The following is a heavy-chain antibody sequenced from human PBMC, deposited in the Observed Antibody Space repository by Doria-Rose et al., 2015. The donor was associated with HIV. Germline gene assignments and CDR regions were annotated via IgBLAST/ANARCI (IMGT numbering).Heavy chain of an antibody. Sequence: RDGMNWVRQAPGKGLEWVSSISSSSEYIYYVDSVQGRFTISRDNAKNSVYLQMNSLRTEDTAVYYCARDHYDSGGYYRGWGQGTRGNGSA. CDR2: ISSSSEYI. CDR1: RDG. CDR3: ARDHYDSGGYYRG. D-gene: IGHD3-22*01. J-gene: IGHJ4*02. V-gene: IGHV3-21*03.